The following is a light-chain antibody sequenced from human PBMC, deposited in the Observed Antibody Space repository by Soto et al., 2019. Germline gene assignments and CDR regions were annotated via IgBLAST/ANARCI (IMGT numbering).Light chain of an antibody. V-gene: IGKV3-15*01. Sequence: EIVMTQSPATLSVSPGERATLSCRASQSISSNLVWYQQKPGQAPRLLIYDVSTRATGVPARFSGSGSGTEFTLTISSLQSEDFAVYYCQQNNNWPPTYTFGQGTKLEIK. CDR2: DVS. J-gene: IGKJ2*01. CDR3: QQNNNWPPTYT. CDR1: QSISSN.